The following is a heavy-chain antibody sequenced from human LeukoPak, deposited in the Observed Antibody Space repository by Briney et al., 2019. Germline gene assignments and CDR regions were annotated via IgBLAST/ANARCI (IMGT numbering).Heavy chain of an antibody. CDR1: GFTFSSYS. CDR2: ISSSSSYI. CDR3: ARDQGDYFFDY. D-gene: IGHD2-21*02. J-gene: IGHJ4*02. V-gene: IGHV3-21*01. Sequence: GGSLRLSCAASGFTFSSYSMNWVRQAPGKGLEWVSSISSSSSYIYYADSVKGRFTISRDNAKNSLYLQMNSLRAEDTAVYYCARDQGDYFFDYWGQGTLVTVSS.